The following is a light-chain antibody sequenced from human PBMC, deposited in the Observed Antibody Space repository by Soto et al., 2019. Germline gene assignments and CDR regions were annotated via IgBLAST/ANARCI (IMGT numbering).Light chain of an antibody. CDR3: QSYDNSLSAWV. Sequence: QSVLTQPPSVSGAPGQRVTISCTGSSSNIGAGYDVHWYQHLPGTAPKLLIFGYTNRPSGVSDRFSGSKSDTSASLAITGLQAEDEADYYCQSYDNSLSAWVFGGGTKLTVL. V-gene: IGLV1-40*01. J-gene: IGLJ3*02. CDR1: SSNIGAGYD. CDR2: GYT.